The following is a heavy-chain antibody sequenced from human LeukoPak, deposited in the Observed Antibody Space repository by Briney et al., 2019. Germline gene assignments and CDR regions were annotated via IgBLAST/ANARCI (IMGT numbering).Heavy chain of an antibody. V-gene: IGHV3-23*01. CDR3: AEGIAAAGPNYFDY. J-gene: IGHJ4*02. D-gene: IGHD6-13*01. CDR1: GFTFSSYA. Sequence: GGSLRLSCAASGFTFSSYAMSWVRQAPGKGLEWVSAISDSGGSTYYADSVKGRFTISRDNSKNTLYLQMNSLRAEDTAVYYCAEGIAAAGPNYFDYWGQGTLVTVSS. CDR2: ISDSGGST.